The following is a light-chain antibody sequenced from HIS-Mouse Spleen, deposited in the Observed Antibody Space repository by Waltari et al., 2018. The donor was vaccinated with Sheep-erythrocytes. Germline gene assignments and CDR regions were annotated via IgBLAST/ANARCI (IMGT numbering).Light chain of an antibody. CDR3: CSYAGSYNHV. V-gene: IGLV2-11*01. CDR1: RSDVGGYNY. J-gene: IGLJ1*01. Sequence: QSALTQPRSVSGSPGQSVTISCTGTRSDVGGYNYVSWYQQHPGKAPKLLIYDVSKRPSGRRDRFSGSKSGNTASLTISGLQAEDEADYYCCSYAGSYNHVFATGTKVTVL. CDR2: DVS.